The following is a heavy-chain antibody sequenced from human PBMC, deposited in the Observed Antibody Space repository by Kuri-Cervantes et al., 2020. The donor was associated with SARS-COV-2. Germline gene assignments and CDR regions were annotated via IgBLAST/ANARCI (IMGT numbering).Heavy chain of an antibody. CDR3: ARSGVGATIEEGDY. Sequence: GGSLRLSCAASGFTFINYAMNWVRQAPGKGLEWVSGISWNSGSIGYADSVKGRFTISRDNAKDSLYLQMNSLRAEDTAVYYCARSGVGATIEEGDYWGQGTLVTVSS. CDR2: ISWNSGSI. CDR1: GFTFINYA. J-gene: IGHJ4*02. V-gene: IGHV3-9*01. D-gene: IGHD1-26*01.